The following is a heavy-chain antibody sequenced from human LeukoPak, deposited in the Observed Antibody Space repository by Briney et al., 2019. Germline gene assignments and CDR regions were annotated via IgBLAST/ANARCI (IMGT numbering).Heavy chain of an antibody. CDR1: GYTLTGHY. CDR3: ARQTGDDALDI. Sequence: ASVKVSCTASGYTLTGHYIHWGRQAPGQGLEWMGWISPHSGFTMYPQRFQGRVTMTTDTSISTAFLEVRRLRSDDTAAYYCARQTGDDALDIWGQRTMITVYS. D-gene: IGHD7-27*01. J-gene: IGHJ3*02. V-gene: IGHV1-2*02. CDR2: ISPHSGFT.